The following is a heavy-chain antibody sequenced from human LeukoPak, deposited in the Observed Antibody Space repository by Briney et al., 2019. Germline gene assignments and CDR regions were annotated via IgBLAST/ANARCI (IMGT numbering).Heavy chain of an antibody. J-gene: IGHJ5*02. CDR3: AIQRIVQNWFDP. CDR1: GGTFSSYA. CDR2: IIPIFGTA. D-gene: IGHD2/OR15-2a*01. V-gene: IGHV1-69*13. Sequence: SVKVSCKASGGTFSSYALSWVRQAPGQGLEWMGGIIPIFGTANYAQKFQGRVTITADESTSTAYMELSSLRSEDTAVYYCAIQRIVQNWFDPWGQGTLVTVSS.